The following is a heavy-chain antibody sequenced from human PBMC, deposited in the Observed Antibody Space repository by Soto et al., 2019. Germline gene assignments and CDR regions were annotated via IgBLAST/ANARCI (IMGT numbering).Heavy chain of an antibody. D-gene: IGHD1-1*01. V-gene: IGHV4-4*07. CDR3: VRDGTKTLRDWFDP. CDR2: IYATGTT. CDR1: GASISGFY. Sequence: SETLSFTCTVSGASISGFYWSWIRKSAGKGLEWIGRIYATGTTDYNPSLKSRVMMSVDTSKKQFSLKLRSVTAADTAVYYCVRDGTKTLRDWFDPWGQGISVTVSS. J-gene: IGHJ5*02.